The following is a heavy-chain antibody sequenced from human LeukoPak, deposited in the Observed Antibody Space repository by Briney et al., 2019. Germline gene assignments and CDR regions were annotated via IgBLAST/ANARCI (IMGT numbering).Heavy chain of an antibody. J-gene: IGHJ4*02. CDR3: ASGGTNFDY. Sequence: SGGSLRLSCAASGFTFSSYSMNWVRQAPGKGLEWVSYISSSSSTIYYADSVKGRFTISRDNAKNSLYLQMNGLRAEDTAVYYCASGGTNFDYWGQGTLVTVSS. CDR1: GFTFSSYS. D-gene: IGHD3-16*01. CDR2: ISSSSSTI. V-gene: IGHV3-48*04.